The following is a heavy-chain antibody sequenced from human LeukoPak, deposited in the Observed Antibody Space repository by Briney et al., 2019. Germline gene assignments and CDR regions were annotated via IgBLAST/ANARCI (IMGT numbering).Heavy chain of an antibody. Sequence: ASVKVSCKASGYTFTGYSMHWVRQAPGQGLEWMGWINPNSGVTNYAQNFQGRVTMTRDTSISTAYMELSRLRSDDTAVYYCAREALTATTGFDYWGQGTLVTVSS. D-gene: IGHD1-7*01. CDR2: INPNSGVT. V-gene: IGHV1-2*02. CDR3: AREALTATTGFDY. J-gene: IGHJ4*02. CDR1: GYTFTGYS.